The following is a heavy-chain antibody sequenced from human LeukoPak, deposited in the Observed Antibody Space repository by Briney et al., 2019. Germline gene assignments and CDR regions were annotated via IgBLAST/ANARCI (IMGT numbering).Heavy chain of an antibody. CDR2: ISSSSSYI. Sequence: GGSLRLSCAASGFTFSSYSMNWVRQAPGKGLEWVSSISSSSSYIYYADSVKGRFTISRDNAKNSLYLKMNSLRAEDTAVYYCARDGNTAMATHDAFDIWGQGTMVTVSS. CDR1: GFTFSSYS. D-gene: IGHD5-18*01. J-gene: IGHJ3*02. CDR3: ARDGNTAMATHDAFDI. V-gene: IGHV3-21*01.